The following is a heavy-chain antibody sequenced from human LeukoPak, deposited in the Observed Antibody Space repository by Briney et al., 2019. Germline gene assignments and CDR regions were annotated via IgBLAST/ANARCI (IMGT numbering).Heavy chain of an antibody. J-gene: IGHJ6*02. V-gene: IGHV3-30*03. D-gene: IGHD3-10*01. Sequence: GRSLRLSCAASGFTFSSYGMHWVRQAPGKGLEWVAVISYDESNKYYADSVKGRFTISRDNSKNTLYLQMNSLRAEDTAVYYCASGYYGSGSYYYYYGMEVWGQGTTVTVSS. CDR1: GFTFSSYG. CDR3: ASGYYGSGSYYYYYGMEV. CDR2: ISYDESNK.